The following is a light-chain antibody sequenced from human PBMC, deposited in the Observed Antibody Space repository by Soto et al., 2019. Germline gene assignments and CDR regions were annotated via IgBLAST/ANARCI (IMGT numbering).Light chain of an antibody. CDR3: QQSYSTSET. CDR1: QSISSY. V-gene: IGKV1-39*01. Sequence: DIQMTQSPSSLSASVGDRVTITCRASQSISSYLNWYQQKPGKAPKLLIYAASSLQSGVPLRFSGSGSGTDFTLTISSLQPEDFATYYCQQSYSTSETFGQGTKVEIK. J-gene: IGKJ1*01. CDR2: AAS.